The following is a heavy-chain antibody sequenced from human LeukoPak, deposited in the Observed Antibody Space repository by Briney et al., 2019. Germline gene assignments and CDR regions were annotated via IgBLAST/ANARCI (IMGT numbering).Heavy chain of an antibody. CDR1: GYTFTGDY. CDR3: AREMTPVGGSPLIWFDP. V-gene: IGHV1-2*02. CDR2: INPNSGAT. D-gene: IGHD4-23*01. Sequence: ASVTVSCKPSGYTFTGDYIHWVRQAPGQGLEWMGWINPNSGATKSAQKFQGRVSLTRDTSITTAYMELTRLRYDDTAVYYCAREMTPVGGSPLIWFDPWGQGTLVTVSS. J-gene: IGHJ5*02.